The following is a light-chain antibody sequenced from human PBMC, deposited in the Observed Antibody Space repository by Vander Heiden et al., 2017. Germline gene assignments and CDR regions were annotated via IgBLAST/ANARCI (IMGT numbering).Light chain of an antibody. CDR3: MQPIQTPHT. V-gene: IGKV2-28*01. CDR1: QSLLYTNGYNF. J-gene: IGKJ2*01. Sequence: DIVLTQSPLSLPVTPGEPAAISCRSNQSLLYTNGYNFLDWYLQKPGQSQQLLIYLGSNRASGVPDRFGGSGSGTVFTLKISRVEAEDVAVYYYMQPIQTPHTFGPGTKLEIK. CDR2: LGS.